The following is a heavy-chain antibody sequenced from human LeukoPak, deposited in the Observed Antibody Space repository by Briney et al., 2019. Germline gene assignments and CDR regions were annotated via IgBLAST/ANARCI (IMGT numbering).Heavy chain of an antibody. J-gene: IGHJ5*02. D-gene: IGHD3-22*01. CDR2: INHSGST. CDR1: GGSFSGYY. CDR3: ARGQGVTMPLVGKNWFDP. V-gene: IGHV4-34*01. Sequence: PSETLSLTCAVYGGSFSGYYWNWIRQPPGKGLEWIGEINHSGSTNYNPSLKSRVTISVDTSKNQFSLKLSSVTAADTAVYYCARGQGVTMPLVGKNWFDPWGQGTLVTVSS.